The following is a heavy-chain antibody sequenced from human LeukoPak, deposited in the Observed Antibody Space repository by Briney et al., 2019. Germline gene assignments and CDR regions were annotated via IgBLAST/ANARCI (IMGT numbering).Heavy chain of an antibody. Sequence: ASVRVSCKTSGYTFSNFGINWVRQAPGQGLEWMGWISGNNDNPNYGQKFQGRFTVTTDSSTSTAYMELRNLTFDDTAVYYGARDGTSADDHWGQGTLVTVSS. CDR1: GYTFSNFG. CDR2: ISGNNDNP. V-gene: IGHV1-18*01. CDR3: ARDGTSADDH. J-gene: IGHJ4*02. D-gene: IGHD1-26*01.